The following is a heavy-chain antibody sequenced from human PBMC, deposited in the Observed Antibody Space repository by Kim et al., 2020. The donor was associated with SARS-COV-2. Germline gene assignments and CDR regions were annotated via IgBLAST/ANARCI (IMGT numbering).Heavy chain of an antibody. D-gene: IGHD3-22*01. V-gene: IGHV4-34*01. J-gene: IGHJ4*02. CDR1: GGSFSGYY. CDR3: ARGYYYDSSGTYLPPDY. Sequence: SETLSLTCAVYGGSFSGYYWSWIRQPPGKGLEWIGEINHSGSTNYNPSLKSRVTISVDTSKNQFSLKLSSVTAADTAVYYCARGYYYDSSGTYLPPDYWGQGTLVTVSS. CDR2: INHSGST.